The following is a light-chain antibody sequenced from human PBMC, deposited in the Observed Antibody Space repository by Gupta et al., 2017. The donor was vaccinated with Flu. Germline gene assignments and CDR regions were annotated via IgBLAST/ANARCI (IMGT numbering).Light chain of an antibody. CDR1: AGSGSSSSH. J-gene: IGLJ3*02. CDR3: LLTVGSGIGV. V-gene: IGLV8-61*01. CDR2: ARN. Sequence: TVTLTWGLTAGSGSSSSHPSWYQENPGQAARTLMYARNTRSSGVPDRFSGSILGNKAALTITGAQADDESDYYGLLTVGSGIGVFGGGTKLTVL.